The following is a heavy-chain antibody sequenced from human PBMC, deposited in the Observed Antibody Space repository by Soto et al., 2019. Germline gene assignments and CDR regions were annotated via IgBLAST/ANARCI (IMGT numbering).Heavy chain of an antibody. Sequence: QMQLVQSGPEVKKPGTSVKVPCKASGFTFTSSAVQWVRQARGQRLEWIGWIVVGSGNTNYAQKFQERVTITRDMSTSTAYMELSSLRSEDTAVYYCAADARDGYTLDYWGQGTLVTVSS. CDR3: AADARDGYTLDY. V-gene: IGHV1-58*01. D-gene: IGHD5-12*01. CDR2: IVVGSGNT. J-gene: IGHJ4*02. CDR1: GFTFTSSA.